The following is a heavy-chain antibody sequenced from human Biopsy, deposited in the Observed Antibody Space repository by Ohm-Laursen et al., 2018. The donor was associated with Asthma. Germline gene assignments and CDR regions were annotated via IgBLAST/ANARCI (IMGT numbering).Heavy chain of an antibody. Sequence: SLRLSCSASGFAVSRDHMFWVRQAPGKGPEWVSVIYSGGTSHTADSVRGRFTISRDYSKNTLYLQMHSLRAEDTAVYYCARGDSSGWSQYYFDYWGQGTLVTVSS. CDR1: GFAVSRDH. CDR3: ARGDSSGWSQYYFDY. CDR2: IYSGGTS. V-gene: IGHV3-53*01. J-gene: IGHJ4*02. D-gene: IGHD6-19*01.